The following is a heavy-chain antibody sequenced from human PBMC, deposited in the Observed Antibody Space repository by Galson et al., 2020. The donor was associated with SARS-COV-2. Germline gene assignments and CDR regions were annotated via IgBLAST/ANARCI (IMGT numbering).Heavy chain of an antibody. CDR3: ARARAGATNWLDP. D-gene: IGHD1-26*01. V-gene: IGHV1-46*01. Sequence: ASVKVSCKASGYSFTSYYIHWVRQAPGQGLEWMGIFNPGGGPKANYAPKFQGRVTMTSDTSTSSVYMELSSLRSEDTAVYYCARARAGATNWLDPWGQGTLVTVSS. CDR1: GYSFTSYY. CDR2: FNPGGGPKA. J-gene: IGHJ5*02.